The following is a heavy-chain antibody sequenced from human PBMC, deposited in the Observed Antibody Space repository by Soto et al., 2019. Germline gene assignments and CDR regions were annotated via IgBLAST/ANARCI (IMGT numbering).Heavy chain of an antibody. J-gene: IGHJ4*02. D-gene: IGHD1-26*01. CDR3: ASALRGWSYYDY. Sequence: QVQLVQSGTEVKKPGASVKVSCKASGYTFTSYAMHWVRQAPGQSLEWMGWIDVANGPTKHSQDFQGRITTTWDTYASTADLDLSSLTSEDTAVYYSASALRGWSYYDYWGQGTLITGSS. CDR2: IDVANGPT. CDR1: GYTFTSYA. V-gene: IGHV1-3*01.